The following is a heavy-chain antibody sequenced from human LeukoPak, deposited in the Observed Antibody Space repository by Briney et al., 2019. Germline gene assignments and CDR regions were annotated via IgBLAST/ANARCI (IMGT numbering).Heavy chain of an antibody. CDR2: ISGSSDNT. CDR1: GFTFSSYA. CDR3: AKDDGGHFMSTVMN. J-gene: IGHJ4*02. D-gene: IGHD4-11*01. V-gene: IGHV3-23*01. Sequence: PGGSLRLSCAASGFTFSSYAMSWVRQAPGKGLEWVSSISGSSDNTYYADSVKGRFTISRDNSKNTLYLQMNSLRGEDTAAYYCAKDDGGHFMSTVMNWGQGTLVTVSS.